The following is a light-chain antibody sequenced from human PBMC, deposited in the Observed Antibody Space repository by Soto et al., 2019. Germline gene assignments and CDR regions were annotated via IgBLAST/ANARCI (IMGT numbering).Light chain of an antibody. J-gene: IGKJ1*01. CDR2: GAS. V-gene: IGKV3-15*01. CDR3: QQDNNWPQT. CDR1: QSVSSN. Sequence: EIVMTQSPATLSVSPGERATLSCRASQSVSSNLAWYQQKPGQAPRLLIYGASTRATGIPARFSGSGSGTETTLTISSQQSEDVAVYYCQQDNNWPQTFGQGTKVEIK.